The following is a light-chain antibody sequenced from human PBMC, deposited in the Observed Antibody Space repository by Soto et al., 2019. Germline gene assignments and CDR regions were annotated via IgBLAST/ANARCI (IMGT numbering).Light chain of an antibody. J-gene: IGKJ1*01. CDR1: QSVSSKY. Sequence: DIVLTQSPGTLSLSPGERATLSCRASQSVSSKYLAWYQQKPGQAPRVLIYGASTRATGIPDRFSGSGSGTDFTLTISRLEPEDFAVYYCQQYNNWPPWTFGQGTKVDIK. CDR2: GAS. V-gene: IGKV3-20*01. CDR3: QQYNNWPPWT.